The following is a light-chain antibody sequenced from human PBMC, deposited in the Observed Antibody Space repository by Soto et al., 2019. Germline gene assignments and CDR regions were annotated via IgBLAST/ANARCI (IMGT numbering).Light chain of an antibody. CDR2: AAS. CDR3: QKYNSAPYT. V-gene: IGKV1-27*01. J-gene: IGKJ3*01. Sequence: ETQLIQSLSSLSATIGDRVTITCRASQGIRNSVAWYQQKPGKVPNLLIYAASTLQSGVPSRFSGSGSETDFTLTISSLQPEDVATYYCQKYNSAPYTFGPGTKVDIK. CDR1: QGIRNS.